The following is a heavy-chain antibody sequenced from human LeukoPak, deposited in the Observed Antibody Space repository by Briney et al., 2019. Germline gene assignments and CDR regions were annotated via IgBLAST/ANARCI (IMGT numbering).Heavy chain of an antibody. CDR1: GYSFTSYW. V-gene: IGHV5-51*01. CDR2: IYPGDSDT. CDR3: ARPAYCSGGSCHRDY. D-gene: IGHD2-15*01. J-gene: IGHJ4*02. Sequence: GESLKISCKGSGYSFTSYWIGWVRQMPGKGLEWMGIIYPGDSDTRYSPSFQSQVTITADKSISTAYLQWSSLKASDTAMYYCARPAYCSGGSCHRDYWGQGTLVTVSS.